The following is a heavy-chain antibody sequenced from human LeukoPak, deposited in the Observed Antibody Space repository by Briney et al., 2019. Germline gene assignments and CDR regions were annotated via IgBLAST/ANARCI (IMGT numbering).Heavy chain of an antibody. V-gene: IGHV1-46*01. CDR1: GYTFTSYY. J-gene: IGHJ3*02. CDR2: INPSGGST. CDR3: ARDVGQGAFDT. Sequence: ASVKVSCKASGYTFTSYYMHRVRQAPGQGLEWMGIINPSGGSTSYAQKFQGRVTMTRDTSTSTVYMELSSLRSEDTAVYYCARDVGQGAFDTWGQGTMVTVSS.